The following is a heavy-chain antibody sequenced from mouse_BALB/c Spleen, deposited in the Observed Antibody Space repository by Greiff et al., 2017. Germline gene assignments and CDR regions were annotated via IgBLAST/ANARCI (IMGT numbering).Heavy chain of an antibody. Sequence: VQLQQSGPELVKPGASVKIPCKASGYTFTDYNMDWVKQSHGKSLEWIGDINPNNGGTIYNQKFKGKATLTVDKSSSTAYMELRSLTSEDTAVYYCASGLLFAYWGQGTLVTVSA. D-gene: IGHD2-3*01. J-gene: IGHJ3*01. CDR1: GYTFTDYN. CDR2: INPNNGGT. CDR3: ASGLLFAY. V-gene: IGHV1-18*01.